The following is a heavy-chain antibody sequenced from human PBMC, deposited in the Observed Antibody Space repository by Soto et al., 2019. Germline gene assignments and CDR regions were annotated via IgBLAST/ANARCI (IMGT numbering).Heavy chain of an antibody. J-gene: IGHJ6*04. CDR2: MCPRDSDT. D-gene: IGHD2-21*02. CDR3: ARRAFCGGDCTARPQDYYGMDV. Sequence: GESLKVSCKGSGYIFSTYCVVWGRQMPGKGLEWVGIMCPRDSDTRYSPSSQGQVTISADKSITTAYLQWSSLKASDTAIYYCARRAFCGGDCTARPQDYYGMDVWGKGTAVTVSS. V-gene: IGHV5-51*01. CDR1: GYIFSTYC.